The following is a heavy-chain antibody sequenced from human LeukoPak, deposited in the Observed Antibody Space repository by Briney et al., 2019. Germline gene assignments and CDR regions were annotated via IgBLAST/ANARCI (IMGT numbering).Heavy chain of an antibody. Sequence: QAGGSLRLSCAASGFTFSSYWMPWVRQAPGKGLVWVSRINGDGSGTSYAASVKGRFTISRDNAKNTLYLQMNSLRVEDTAVHYCASGDAHAFDIWGQGTMVTVSS. CDR2: INGDGSGT. V-gene: IGHV3-74*01. J-gene: IGHJ3*02. CDR3: ASGDAHAFDI. CDR1: GFTFSSYW. D-gene: IGHD3-10*01.